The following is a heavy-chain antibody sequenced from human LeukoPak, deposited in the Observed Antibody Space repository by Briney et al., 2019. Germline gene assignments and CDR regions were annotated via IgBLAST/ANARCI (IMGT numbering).Heavy chain of an antibody. Sequence: ASVKVSCKASGYSFTSNYIHWVRQAPGQGLEWMGRINPNSGGTNYAQKFQGRVTMTRDTSISTAYMELSRLRSDDTAVYYCARDWAEMITFGGVSFDYWGQGTLVTVSS. D-gene: IGHD3-16*01. V-gene: IGHV1-2*06. CDR1: GYSFTSNY. J-gene: IGHJ4*02. CDR2: INPNSGGT. CDR3: ARDWAEMITFGGVSFDY.